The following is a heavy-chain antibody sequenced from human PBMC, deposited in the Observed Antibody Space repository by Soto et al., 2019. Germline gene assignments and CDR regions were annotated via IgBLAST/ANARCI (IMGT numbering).Heavy chain of an antibody. CDR1: GFPFSSRA. V-gene: IGHV3-23*01. D-gene: IGHD2-15*01. CDR3: AEWARYCSGADCRA. Sequence: EVQLLESGGGLVQPGGSLRLSCAASGFPFSSRAMSWVRQAQGKGLEWVSAISGSGTITYYADSVKGRFTISRDTSKNTLYLQMNSRRADDTAVYYCAEWARYCSGADCRAWGQGTLVTVSS. CDR2: ISGSGTIT. J-gene: IGHJ5*02.